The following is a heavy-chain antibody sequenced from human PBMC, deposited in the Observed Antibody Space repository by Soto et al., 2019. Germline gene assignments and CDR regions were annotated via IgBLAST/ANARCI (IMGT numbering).Heavy chain of an antibody. CDR3: ARDRGGFDS. CDR2: ISPYNGNT. Sequence: QVQLVQSGVEVKKPGASVKVSCKTSGYTFTNYGVSWVRQAPGQGLEWMGWISPYNGNTKYAQKFQGRVTLIADTSTNTANMDLRSLRSDDTAVYYCARDRGGFDSWGQGTLVTVSS. CDR1: GYTFTNYG. D-gene: IGHD3-10*01. J-gene: IGHJ4*02. V-gene: IGHV1-18*01.